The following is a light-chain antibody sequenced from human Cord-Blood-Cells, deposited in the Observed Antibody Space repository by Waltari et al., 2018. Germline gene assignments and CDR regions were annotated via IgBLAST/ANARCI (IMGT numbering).Light chain of an antibody. CDR3: QQYNNWPPWT. CDR2: GAS. CDR1: QCVSSN. J-gene: IGKJ1*01. Sequence: EIVMTQSPATLSVSTGERATLSCRASQCVSSNFAWYQQKPGQAPRLLIYGASTRATGIPARFSGSGSGTEFTLTISSLQSEDFAVYYCQQYNNWPPWTFGQGTKVEIK. V-gene: IGKV3-15*01.